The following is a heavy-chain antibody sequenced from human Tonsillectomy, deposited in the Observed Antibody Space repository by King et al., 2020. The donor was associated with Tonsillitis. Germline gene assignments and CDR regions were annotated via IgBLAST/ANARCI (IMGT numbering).Heavy chain of an antibody. Sequence: VQLVESGGGLVQPGRSLRLSCAASGFTFDDYAMHWVRQAPGKGLEWVSGISWNSGSIGYADSVKGRFTISRDNAKNSLYLQMKSLRAEDTALYYCAKDSAAAGLWYFDLWGRGTLVTVSS. V-gene: IGHV3-9*01. CDR3: AKDSAAAGLWYFDL. CDR2: ISWNSGSI. D-gene: IGHD6-13*01. CDR1: GFTFDDYA. J-gene: IGHJ2*01.